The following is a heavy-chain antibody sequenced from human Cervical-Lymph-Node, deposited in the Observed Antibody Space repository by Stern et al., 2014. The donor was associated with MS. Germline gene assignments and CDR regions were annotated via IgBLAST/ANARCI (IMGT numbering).Heavy chain of an antibody. Sequence: VQLVESGPGLVKPSETLSLTCTVSGGSISGYDCNWIRQPPGKGLEWIGHIYYSGSTNYIPSLKSRVSISIDTPKNQFSLKLSSVTAADTAVYYCARSRDAYSPLAYWGQGALVTVSS. CDR2: IYYSGST. J-gene: IGHJ4*02. V-gene: IGHV4-59*01. CDR3: ARSRDAYSPLAY. D-gene: IGHD5-24*01. CDR1: GGSISGYD.